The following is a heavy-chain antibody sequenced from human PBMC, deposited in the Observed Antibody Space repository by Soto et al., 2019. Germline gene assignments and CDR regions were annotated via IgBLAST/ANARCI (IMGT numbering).Heavy chain of an antibody. D-gene: IGHD1-7*01. CDR2: IYYSGST. V-gene: IGHV4-59*08. CDR3: ARPGRPHWNYGWFDP. Sequence: SETLSLTCTVSGGSISSYYWNWIRQPPGKGLEWIGYIYYSGSTNYNPSLKSRVTISVDTSKNQFSLKLSSVTAADTAVYYCARPGRPHWNYGWFDPWGQGTLVTVSS. CDR1: GGSISSYY. J-gene: IGHJ5*02.